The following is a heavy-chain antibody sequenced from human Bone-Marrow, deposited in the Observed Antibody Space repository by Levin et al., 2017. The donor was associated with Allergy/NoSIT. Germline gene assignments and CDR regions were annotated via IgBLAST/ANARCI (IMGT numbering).Heavy chain of an antibody. J-gene: IGHJ4*02. D-gene: IGHD3-10*01. Sequence: SGGSLRLSCAASGFTFSNAWMSWVRQVPGKGLEWVGRIKSKTDGGTTDYAAPVKGRSTISRDDSKNTLYLQMNSLKTGDTAVYYCATARILLWFRELSVDYWGQGTLVTVSS. CDR1: GFTFSNAW. V-gene: IGHV3-15*01. CDR3: ATARILLWFRELSVDY. CDR2: IKSKTDGGTT.